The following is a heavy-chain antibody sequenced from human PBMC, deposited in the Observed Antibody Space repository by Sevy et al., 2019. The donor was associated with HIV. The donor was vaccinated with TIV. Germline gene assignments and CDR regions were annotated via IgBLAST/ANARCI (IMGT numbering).Heavy chain of an antibody. CDR3: ARVVTRGGDWFDP. J-gene: IGHJ5*02. V-gene: IGHV3-74*01. CDR2: INSDGSST. D-gene: IGHD7-27*01. CDR1: GFTFSSYW. Sequence: GSLRLSCAASGFTFSSYWMHWVRQAPGKGLVWVSRINSDGSSTSYADSVKGRFTISRDNAKNTLYLQMNSLRAEDTAGYYCARVVTRGGDWFDPWGQGTLVTVSS.